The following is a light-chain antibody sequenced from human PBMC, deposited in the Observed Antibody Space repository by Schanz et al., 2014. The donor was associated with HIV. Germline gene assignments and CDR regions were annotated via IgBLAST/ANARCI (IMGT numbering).Light chain of an antibody. J-gene: IGKJ2*01. CDR3: QQRSNLYT. CDR1: QSLSSAY. Sequence: EIVLTQSPGSLSLSPGGRATLSCGASQSLSSAYLAWYQQKRAQPPRLVIYATSTRAAGIPDRFSGTGSGTDFTLSISSLEPEDSAIYFCQQRSNLYTFGQGTRLEIK. V-gene: IGKV3D-20*02. CDR2: ATS.